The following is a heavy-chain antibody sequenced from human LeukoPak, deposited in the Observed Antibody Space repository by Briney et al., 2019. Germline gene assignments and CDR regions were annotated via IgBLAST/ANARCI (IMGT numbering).Heavy chain of an antibody. D-gene: IGHD3-22*01. Sequence: GGSLRLSCAASGFTVSSNYMSWVRQAPGKGLEWVSVIYSGGSTYYADSVKGRFTISRDNSKNTLYLQMNSLRAEDTAVYYCARPEPSPDYYDSRGYRPDVFDIWGQGKMAPVFS. CDR3: ARPEPSPDYYDSRGYRPDVFDI. CDR1: GFTVSSNY. V-gene: IGHV3-66*04. J-gene: IGHJ3*02. CDR2: IYSGGST.